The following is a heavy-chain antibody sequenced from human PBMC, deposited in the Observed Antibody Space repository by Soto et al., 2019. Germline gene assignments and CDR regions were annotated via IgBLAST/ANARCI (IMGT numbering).Heavy chain of an antibody. CDR3: AGAQYDILTGYYWGGRYYWFDP. CDR2: IYYTGST. Sequence: QVQLQESGPGLVKPSQTLSLTCTVSGGSISSGDYYWSWIRQPPGKGLEWIGHIYYTGSTYYNPSLKSRVTIPVVTSKNQFSLKLGSVAGADRAVYYCAGAQYDILTGYYWGGRYYWFDPWGQGTLVTFSS. J-gene: IGHJ5*02. CDR1: GGSISSGDYY. V-gene: IGHV4-30-4*01. D-gene: IGHD3-9*01.